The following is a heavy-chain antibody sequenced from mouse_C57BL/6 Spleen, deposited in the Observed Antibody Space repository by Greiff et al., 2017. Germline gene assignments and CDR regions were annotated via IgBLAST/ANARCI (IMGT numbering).Heavy chain of an antibody. D-gene: IGHD1-1*01. J-gene: IGHJ2*01. Sequence: EVKLMESGGGLVQPGGSMKLSCVASGFTFSNYWMNWVRQSPEKGLEWVAQIRLKSDNYATHYAESVKGRFTISRDDSKSSVYLQMNNLRAEDTGIYYCTVYGSSYGNYWGQGTTLTVSS. V-gene: IGHV6-3*01. CDR1: GFTFSNYW. CDR2: IRLKSDNYAT. CDR3: TVYGSSYGNY.